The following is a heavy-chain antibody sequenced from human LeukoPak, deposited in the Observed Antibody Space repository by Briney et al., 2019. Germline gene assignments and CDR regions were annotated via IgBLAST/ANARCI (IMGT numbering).Heavy chain of an antibody. V-gene: IGHV4-39*01. Sequence: SETLSLTCTVSGGSISSSSYYWGWIRQSPGKGLEWIGSIYYSGGTYYNPSLKSRVTISVDTSKNQFSLKLSSVTAADTAVYYCASPRLLWFGGDYWGQGTLVTVSS. D-gene: IGHD3-10*01. CDR2: IYYSGGT. CDR3: ASPRLLWFGGDY. CDR1: GGSISSSSYY. J-gene: IGHJ4*02.